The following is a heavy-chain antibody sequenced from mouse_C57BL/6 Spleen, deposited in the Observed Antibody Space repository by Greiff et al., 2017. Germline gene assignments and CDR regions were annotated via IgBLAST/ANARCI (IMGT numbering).Heavy chain of an antibody. Sequence: QVQLKESGAELMKPGASVKLSCKATGYTFTGYWIEWVKQRPGPGLEWIGEILPGSGSTNNNEKFKGKATFTADTSSNTAYMQLSSLTTEDSAIYYCAPYDSNYYAMDYWGQGTSVTVSS. CDR1: GYTFTGYW. CDR3: APYDSNYYAMDY. V-gene: IGHV1-9*01. D-gene: IGHD2-5*01. CDR2: ILPGSGST. J-gene: IGHJ4*01.